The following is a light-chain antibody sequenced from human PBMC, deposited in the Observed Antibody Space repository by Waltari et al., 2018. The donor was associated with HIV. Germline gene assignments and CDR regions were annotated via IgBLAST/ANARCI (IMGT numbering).Light chain of an antibody. CDR1: QSSGSW. CDR2: KAS. J-gene: IGKJ4*01. V-gene: IGKV1-5*03. Sequence: DIQMTQSPSTLSASVGDRVTITCRASQSSGSWLAWYQQTPGRAPKILIYKASNLESGVPARFSGSGYGTSFSRTISSLQPEDFATYYSQQYKDSPITFGGGTKVESK. CDR3: QQYKDSPIT.